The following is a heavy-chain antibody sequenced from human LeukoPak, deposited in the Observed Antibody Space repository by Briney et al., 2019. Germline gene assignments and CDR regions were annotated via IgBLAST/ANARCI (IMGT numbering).Heavy chain of an antibody. CDR3: ARGHSRRHYYDSSGYCH. V-gene: IGHV4-34*01. CDR2: INHSGST. D-gene: IGHD3-22*01. Sequence: SETLSLTCAVYGGSFSGYYWRWIRQPPGKGLEWIGEINHSGSTNYNPSLKSRVTISVDTSKNQFSLKLSSETAADTAVYYCARGHSRRHYYDSSGYCHWGQGTLVTVSS. CDR1: GGSFSGYY. J-gene: IGHJ4*02.